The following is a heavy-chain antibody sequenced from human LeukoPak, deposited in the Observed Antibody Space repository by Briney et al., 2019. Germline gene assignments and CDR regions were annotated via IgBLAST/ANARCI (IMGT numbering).Heavy chain of an antibody. D-gene: IGHD3-10*01. CDR2: IKQDGSEK. J-gene: IGHJ4*02. V-gene: IGHV3-7*01. CDR3: ARDLSYYGSGSPGY. Sequence: GGSLRLSCAASGFTFSSYWMSWVRQAPGKGLEWVANIKQDGSEKYYVDSVKGRFTISRDNAKNSLYLQMNSLRAEDTAVYYCARDLSYYGSGSPGYWGQGTLVTVSS. CDR1: GFTFSSYW.